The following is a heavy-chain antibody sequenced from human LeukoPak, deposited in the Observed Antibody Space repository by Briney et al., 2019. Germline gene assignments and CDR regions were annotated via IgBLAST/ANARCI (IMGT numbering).Heavy chain of an antibody. J-gene: IGHJ6*03. V-gene: IGHV1-8*03. D-gene: IGHD3-3*01. Sequence: GASVKVSCKASGYTFTSYDINWVRQATGQGLEWMGWVNPNSGNTGYAQKFQGRVTITRNTSISTAYMELSSLRSEDTAVYYCARTYYDFWSGHYYYYYMDVWGKGTTVTVSS. CDR1: GYTFTSYD. CDR2: VNPNSGNT. CDR3: ARTYYDFWSGHYYYYYMDV.